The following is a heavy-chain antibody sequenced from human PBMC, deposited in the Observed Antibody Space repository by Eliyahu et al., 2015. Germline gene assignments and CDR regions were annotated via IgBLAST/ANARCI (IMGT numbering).Heavy chain of an antibody. CDR2: INPSSGET. Sequence: QVQLVQSGAEVKRPGTXVXVSCATSGYFXTDYYLHWXRQAPAQGLEWLGWINPSSGETDYARKFRGRLTLTTDTSMDTAYMELNRLMSDDTAIYYCARRTQGQMGWYDPWGQGTLIIVLL. J-gene: IGHJ5*02. CDR3: ARRTQGQMGWYDP. V-gene: IGHV1-2*02. CDR1: GYFXTDYY. D-gene: IGHD5-24*01.